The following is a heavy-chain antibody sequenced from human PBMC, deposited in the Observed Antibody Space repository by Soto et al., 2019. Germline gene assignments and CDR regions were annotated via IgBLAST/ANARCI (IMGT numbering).Heavy chain of an antibody. J-gene: IGHJ3*02. V-gene: IGHV3-23*01. D-gene: IGHD3-3*01. CDR2: INGTGDST. Sequence: GGSLRLSCAASGFTFSTYVMSWVRQAPGKGLEWVSAINGTGDSTNYADSVKGRFTISRDNVKNTLYLQMNSLRAEDTAIHYCARSLGSKNAFDIWGPGTKVTVSS. CDR3: ARSLGSKNAFDI. CDR1: GFTFSTYV.